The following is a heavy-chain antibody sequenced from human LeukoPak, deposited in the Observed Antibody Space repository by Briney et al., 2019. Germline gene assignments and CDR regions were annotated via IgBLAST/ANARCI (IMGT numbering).Heavy chain of an antibody. CDR1: GGSISSGGYY. D-gene: IGHD2-15*01. J-gene: IGHJ3*02. V-gene: IGHV4-31*03. CDR2: IYYSGST. Sequence: TLSLTCTVSGGSISSGGYYWSWIRQHPGKGLEWIGYIYYSGSTYYNPSLKSRVTISVDTSKNQFSLKLSSVTAADTAVYYCARGRRGGGWYWNAFDIWGQGTMVTVSS. CDR3: ARGRRGGGWYWNAFDI.